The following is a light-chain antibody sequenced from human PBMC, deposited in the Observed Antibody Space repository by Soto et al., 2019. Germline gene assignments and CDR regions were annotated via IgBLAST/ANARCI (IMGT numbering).Light chain of an antibody. CDR2: NDR. Sequence: SYELTQPPSVSVAPGETATLTCAGDNIESKSVHWYQLRPGQAPLLVIYNDRDRPSGIPERFSGSNSGNTAALTISRVEAGDEAGYYCQVWDTSSDHNVIFGGGTKLTVL. V-gene: IGLV3-21*04. J-gene: IGLJ2*01. CDR3: QVWDTSSDHNVI. CDR1: NIESKS.